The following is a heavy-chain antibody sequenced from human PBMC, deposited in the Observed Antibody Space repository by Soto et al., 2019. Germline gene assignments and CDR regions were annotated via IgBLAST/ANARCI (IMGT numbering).Heavy chain of an antibody. CDR2: IIPILGIA. V-gene: IGHV1-69*04. CDR3: ARDVTADYSNYYYYYYGMDV. Sequence: ASVKVSCKASGGTFSSYAISWVRQAPGQGLEWMGRIIPILGIANYAQKFQGRVTITADKSTSTAYMELSSLRSEDTAVYYCARDVTADYSNYYYYYYGMDVWGQGTTVTVSS. J-gene: IGHJ6*02. D-gene: IGHD4-4*01. CDR1: GGTFSSYA.